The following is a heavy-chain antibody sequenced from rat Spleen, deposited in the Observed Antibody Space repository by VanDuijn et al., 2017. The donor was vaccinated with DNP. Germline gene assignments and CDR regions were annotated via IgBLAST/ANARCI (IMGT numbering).Heavy chain of an antibody. V-gene: IGHV5-20*01. J-gene: IGHJ3*01. CDR1: GFTFSDYY. CDR3: TTDNWFAY. Sequence: EVQLVESGGGLVQPGRSLKLSCAVSGFTFSDYYMAWVRQAPTKGLEWVASINYDGGNTYYRDSVKGRFTISRDNARSSLYLQMDSLRSEDTATYYCTTDNWFAYWGQGTLVTVSS. CDR2: INYDGGNT.